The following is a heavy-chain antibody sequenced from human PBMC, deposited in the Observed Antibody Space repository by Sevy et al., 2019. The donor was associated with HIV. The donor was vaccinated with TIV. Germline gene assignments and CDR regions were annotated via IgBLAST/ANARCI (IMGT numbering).Heavy chain of an antibody. J-gene: IGHJ4*02. CDR3: AREGCTKPHDY. D-gene: IGHD2-8*01. Sequence: GGSLRLSCAASGFDFSIYSMSWVRQAPGKGLEWVSTLSFGCGKINYADSVKGRFPISRVNSKSSVYLQMNNMRVEDTAVYYCAREGCTKPHDYWGQGTLVTVSS. CDR2: LSFGCGKI. CDR1: GFDFSIYS. V-gene: IGHV3-23*01.